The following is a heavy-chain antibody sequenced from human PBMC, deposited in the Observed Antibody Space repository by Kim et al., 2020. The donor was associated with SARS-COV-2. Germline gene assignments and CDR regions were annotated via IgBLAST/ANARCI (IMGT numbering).Heavy chain of an antibody. J-gene: IGHJ4*02. CDR3: ARPGRGDYRPYYFDY. CDR1: GGSISSSSYY. Sequence: SETLSLTCTVSGGSISSSSYYWGWIRQPPGNGLEWIGSIYYSGSTYYNPSLKSRVTISVDTSKNQFSLKLSSVTAADTAVYYCARPGRGDYRPYYFDYWGQGTLVTVSS. CDR2: IYYSGST. D-gene: IGHD4-17*01. V-gene: IGHV4-39*01.